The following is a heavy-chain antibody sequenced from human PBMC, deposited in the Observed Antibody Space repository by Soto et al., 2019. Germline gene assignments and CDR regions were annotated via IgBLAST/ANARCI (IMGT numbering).Heavy chain of an antibody. V-gene: IGHV3-33*01. CDR2: LWYDGKRQ. Sequence: QVQLVESGGGVVQSGRSLTLSCAPSGFTLNLYGVHWVRQAPGKGLEWVALLWYDGKRQDYADSVRGRFTVSRDGSTNTVFLQMNSLTVEDTAVYFCVRENTPPCLDSWGQGTLVTVTS. J-gene: IGHJ4*02. CDR3: VRENTPPCLDS. CDR1: GFTLNLYG. D-gene: IGHD2-2*02.